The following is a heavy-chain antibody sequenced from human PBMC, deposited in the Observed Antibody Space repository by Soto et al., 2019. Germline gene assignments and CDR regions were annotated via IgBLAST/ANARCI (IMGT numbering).Heavy chain of an antibody. CDR2: INHSGST. CDR3: ARAPAARLRFDY. J-gene: IGHJ4*02. Sequence: SETLSHTCAVYGGSFSGYYWSWIRQPPGKGLEWIGEINHSGSTNYNPSLKSRVTISVDTSKNQFSLKLSSVTAADTAVYYCARAPAARLRFDYWGQGTLLTVSS. D-gene: IGHD6-6*01. CDR1: GGSFSGYY. V-gene: IGHV4-34*01.